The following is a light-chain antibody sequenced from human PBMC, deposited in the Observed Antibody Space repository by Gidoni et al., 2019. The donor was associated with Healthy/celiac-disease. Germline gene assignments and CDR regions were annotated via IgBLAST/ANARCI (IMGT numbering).Light chain of an antibody. Sequence: DIVFTQSPGTLSLSPGERATLSCRASQSVSSSYLAWYQQKPGQAPRLLIYGASSRATGIPDRFSGSGSGTDFTLTISRLEPEDFAVYYCQHYGSSPYTFGQGTKLEIK. CDR2: GAS. V-gene: IGKV3-20*01. CDR1: QSVSSSY. J-gene: IGKJ2*01. CDR3: QHYGSSPYT.